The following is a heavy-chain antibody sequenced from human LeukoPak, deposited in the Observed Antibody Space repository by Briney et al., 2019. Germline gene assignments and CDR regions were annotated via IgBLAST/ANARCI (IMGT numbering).Heavy chain of an antibody. D-gene: IGHD1-26*01. V-gene: IGHV1-18*01. J-gene: IGHJ4*02. CDR3: ARDGRVRGSYFFDY. Sequence: ASVKVSCTASGYTFTSYGISWVRQAPGQGLEWMGWISAYNGNTNYARKLQGRVTMTTDTSTSTAYMELRSLRSDDTAVYYCARDGRVRGSYFFDYWGQGTLVTVSS. CDR1: GYTFTSYG. CDR2: ISAYNGNT.